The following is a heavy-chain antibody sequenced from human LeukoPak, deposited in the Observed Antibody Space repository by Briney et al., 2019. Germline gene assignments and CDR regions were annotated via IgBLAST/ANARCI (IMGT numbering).Heavy chain of an antibody. Sequence: PGGSLRLSCAASGFTFSSYGMHWVRQAPGKGLEWVAFIRYDGSNKYYADSVKGRFTISRDNSKNTLYLQMNSLRAEDTAVYYCARDHGTSDAFDIWGQGTMVTVSS. V-gene: IGHV3-30*02. CDR3: ARDHGTSDAFDI. CDR1: GFTFSSYG. CDR2: IRYDGSNK. J-gene: IGHJ3*02.